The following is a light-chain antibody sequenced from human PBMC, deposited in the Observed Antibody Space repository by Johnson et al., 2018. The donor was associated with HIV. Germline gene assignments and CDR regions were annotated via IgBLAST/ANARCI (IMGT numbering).Light chain of an antibody. Sequence: HSVLTQPPSVSAAPGQKVTISCSGSSSTIGNNYVSWYQVLPGTAPKLLIYENNKRPSGIPDRFSGSKSGTSATLGLTGLWPEDEADYYCLAWDTGGVFGTGTKGTGL. CDR2: ENN. V-gene: IGLV1-41*01. J-gene: IGLJ1*01. CDR1: SSTIGNNY. CDR3: LAWDTGGV.